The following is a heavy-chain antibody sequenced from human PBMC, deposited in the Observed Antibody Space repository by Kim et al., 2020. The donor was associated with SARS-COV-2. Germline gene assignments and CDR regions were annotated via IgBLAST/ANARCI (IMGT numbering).Heavy chain of an antibody. V-gene: IGHV1-69*13. CDR3: ARAYCSGGSCYREYY. J-gene: IGHJ4*02. D-gene: IGHD2-15*01. Sequence: SVKVSCKASGGTFSSYAISWVRQAPGQGLEWMGGIIPILGTANYAQKFQGRVTITADESTSTAYMELSSLRSEDTAVYYCARAYCSGGSCYREYYWGQGTLVTVSS. CDR1: GGTFSSYA. CDR2: IIPILGTA.